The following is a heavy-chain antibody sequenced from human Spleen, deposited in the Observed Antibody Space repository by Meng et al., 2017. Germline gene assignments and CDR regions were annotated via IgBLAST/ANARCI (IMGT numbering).Heavy chain of an antibody. D-gene: IGHD6-19*01. CDR2: LSGGGFTT. CDR3: AKDMVSAVAGYYFDY. CDR1: GFSFSSYA. J-gene: IGHJ4*02. V-gene: IGHV3-23*01. Sequence: GESLKISCAASGFSFSSYAMSWVRHAPGKGLEWVSALSGGGFTTYYADSVKGRFTISRDNAKNSLYLQMNSLRAEDTALYYCAKDMVSAVAGYYFDYWGQGTLVTVSS.